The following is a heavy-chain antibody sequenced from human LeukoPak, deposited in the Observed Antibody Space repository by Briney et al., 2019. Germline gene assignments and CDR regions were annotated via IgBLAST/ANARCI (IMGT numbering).Heavy chain of an antibody. CDR1: GGSISSYF. CDR3: ARGALVDCSSTSCYILDY. J-gene: IGHJ4*02. D-gene: IGHD2-2*02. Sequence: SETLSLTCTVSGGSISSYFWIWIRQPPGKGLEWIGYIYYSGNTNSNPSLKSRVTISLDTAKNQFSLKLSSVTAADTAVYYCARGALVDCSSTSCYILDYWGQGTLVTVSS. V-gene: IGHV4-59*12. CDR2: IYYSGNT.